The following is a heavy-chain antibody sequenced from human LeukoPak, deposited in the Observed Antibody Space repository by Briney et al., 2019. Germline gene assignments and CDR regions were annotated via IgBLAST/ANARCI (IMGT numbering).Heavy chain of an antibody. J-gene: IGHJ4*02. CDR3: AKDKVAGLFYFDY. Sequence: GGSLRLSCAASGFTFSSYGMHWVRQAPGKGLEWVAVIWYDGSNKYYADSVKGRFTISRDNSRNTLYLQMNSLRAEDTAVYYCAKDKVAGLFYFDYWGQGTLVTVSS. CDR1: GFTFSSYG. D-gene: IGHD2-15*01. CDR2: IWYDGSNK. V-gene: IGHV3-33*06.